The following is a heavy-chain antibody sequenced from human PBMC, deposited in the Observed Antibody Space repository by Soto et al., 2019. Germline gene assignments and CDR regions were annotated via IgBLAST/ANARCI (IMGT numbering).Heavy chain of an antibody. Sequence: EVQLLESGGGLVQPGGSLRLSCAASGFTFSSNGMSWVRQAPGKGLEWVSGISGSGGTTNYADSVKGRFTISRDNSKNTLYLQMYSLRVEDTAVYYCAKDYCTVWGQGTTVTVS. CDR2: ISGSGGTT. J-gene: IGHJ6*02. V-gene: IGHV3-23*01. D-gene: IGHD2-8*01. CDR3: AKDYCTV. CDR1: GFTFSSNG.